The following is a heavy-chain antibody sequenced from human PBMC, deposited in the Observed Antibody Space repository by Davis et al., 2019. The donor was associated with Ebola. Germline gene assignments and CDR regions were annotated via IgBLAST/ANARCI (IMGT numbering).Heavy chain of an antibody. D-gene: IGHD4-17*01. CDR1: GFTFSSYA. Sequence: GESLKISCAASGFTFSSYAMSWVRQAPGKGLEWVSAISGSGGSTYYADSVKGRFTISRDNSKNTLYLQMNSLRAEDTAVYYCTTVFGDYVSYYYGMDVWGQGTTVTVSS. CDR2: ISGSGGST. V-gene: IGHV3-23*01. J-gene: IGHJ6*02. CDR3: TTVFGDYVSYYYGMDV.